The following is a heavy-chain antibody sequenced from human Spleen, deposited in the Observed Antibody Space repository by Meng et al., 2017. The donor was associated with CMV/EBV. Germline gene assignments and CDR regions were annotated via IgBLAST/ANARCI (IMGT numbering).Heavy chain of an antibody. Sequence: ASVKVSCKASGYTFTNYFMHWVRQAPGQGLEWMGWIIPNSDGTKYAQKFQGRVTMTMDTSIRTAYMELSRLRSDDTAVYYCARVTKQWQGMDVWGQGTTVTVSS. CDR2: IIPNSDGT. V-gene: IGHV1-2*02. CDR3: ARVTKQWQGMDV. D-gene: IGHD6-19*01. CDR1: GYTFTNYF. J-gene: IGHJ6*02.